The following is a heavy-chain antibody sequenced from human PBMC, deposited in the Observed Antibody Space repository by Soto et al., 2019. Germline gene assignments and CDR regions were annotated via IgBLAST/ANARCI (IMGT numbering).Heavy chain of an antibody. J-gene: IGHJ4*02. CDR3: TTDISTFGGVIVEDY. V-gene: IGHV3-15*01. CDR2: IKSKTDGWTT. CDR1: GFTFSNAW. Sequence: GGSLRLSCAASGFTFSNAWMSWVRQAPGKGLEWVGRIKSKTDGWTTDYAAPVKGRFTISRDDSKNTLYLQMNSLKTEDTAVYYCTTDISTFGGVIVEDYWGQGTLVTVSS. D-gene: IGHD3-16*02.